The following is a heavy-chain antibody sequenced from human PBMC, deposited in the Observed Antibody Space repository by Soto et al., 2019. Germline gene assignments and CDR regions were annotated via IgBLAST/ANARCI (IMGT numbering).Heavy chain of an antibody. Sequence: GGSLRLSCAASGFTFSSYAMSWVRQAPGKGLEWVSAISGSGGSTYYADSVKGRFTISRDNSKNTLYLQMNSLRAEDTAVYYCAKDERRGDDFWSGYYFDYWGQGTLVTVSS. J-gene: IGHJ4*02. D-gene: IGHD3-3*01. CDR2: ISGSGGST. V-gene: IGHV3-23*01. CDR1: GFTFSSYA. CDR3: AKDERRGDDFWSGYYFDY.